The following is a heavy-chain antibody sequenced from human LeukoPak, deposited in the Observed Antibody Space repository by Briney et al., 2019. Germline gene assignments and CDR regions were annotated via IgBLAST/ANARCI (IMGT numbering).Heavy chain of an antibody. CDR3: AKPISRGDYGDYDDAFDI. Sequence: GGSLRLSCAASGFTFDDYAMHWVRQAPGKGLEWVSGISWNSGSIGYADSVKGRFTISRDNAKSSLYLQMNSLRAEDMALYYCAKPISRGDYGDYDDAFDIWGQGTMVTVSS. D-gene: IGHD4-17*01. CDR2: ISWNSGSI. J-gene: IGHJ3*02. CDR1: GFTFDDYA. V-gene: IGHV3-9*03.